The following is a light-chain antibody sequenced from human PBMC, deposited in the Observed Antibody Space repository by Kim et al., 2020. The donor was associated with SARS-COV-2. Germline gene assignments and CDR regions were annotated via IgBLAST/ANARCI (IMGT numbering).Light chain of an antibody. CDR1: SNDVGAYEY. V-gene: IGLV2-14*03. J-gene: IGLJ1*01. CDR3: FSYTRRDTYV. CDR2: DVN. Sequence: QSALAQPASVSGSLGQSITISCTGSSNDVGAYEYVSWYRQQPGNAPKLFIFDVNGRPSGVSNRFSGSKSGNTAFLTISGLQAEDEADYYCFSYTRRDTYVFGTGTKVTVL.